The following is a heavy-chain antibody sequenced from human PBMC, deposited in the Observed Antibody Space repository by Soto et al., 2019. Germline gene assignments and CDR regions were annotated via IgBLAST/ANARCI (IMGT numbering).Heavy chain of an antibody. D-gene: IGHD2-2*01. CDR2: ISPDSGGT. Sequence: ASVKVSCKASGYTFTGYYMHWVRQAPGQGLEWMGWISPDSGGTNYAQKFQGRVTMTRDTSISTAYMGLSSLRSDDTAVYFCARDSGYCTNTGCYYFDSWGQGTLVTVSS. V-gene: IGHV1-2*02. CDR3: ARDSGYCTNTGCYYFDS. J-gene: IGHJ4*02. CDR1: GYTFTGYY.